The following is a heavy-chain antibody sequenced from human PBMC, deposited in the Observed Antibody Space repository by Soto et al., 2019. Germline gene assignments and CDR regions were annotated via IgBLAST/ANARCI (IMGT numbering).Heavy chain of an antibody. Sequence: GGSLRLSCAASGFSFSTYGMHWVRQAPGKGLEWVALISPDGSNREYADSVKGRFTISRDNSKNTLYLQMNSLRAEDTALYYCAILPTGYPNWFGPWGQGTLVTVSS. J-gene: IGHJ5*02. CDR2: ISPDGSNR. V-gene: IGHV3-30*03. CDR1: GFSFSTYG. CDR3: AILPTGYPNWFGP. D-gene: IGHD3-9*01.